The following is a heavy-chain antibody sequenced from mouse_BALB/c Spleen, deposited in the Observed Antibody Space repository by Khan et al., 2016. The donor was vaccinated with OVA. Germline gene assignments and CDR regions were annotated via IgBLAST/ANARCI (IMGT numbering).Heavy chain of an antibody. V-gene: IGHV1-7*01. CDR2: INPTSGYT. Sequence: VQLQQSGAELAKPGASVKMSCTASGYTFTSYWMHWIKQRPGQGLEWIGYINPTSGYTVYNQKFKDKATLTADKSSSTAYMQLSSLTSDDAAVYYLASDRIDYWGQGTALTVSS. CDR1: GYTFTSYW. J-gene: IGHJ2*01. CDR3: ASDRIDY.